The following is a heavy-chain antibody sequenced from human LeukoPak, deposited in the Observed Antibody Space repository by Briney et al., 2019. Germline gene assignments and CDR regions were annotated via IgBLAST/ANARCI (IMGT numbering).Heavy chain of an antibody. V-gene: IGHV3-33*01. D-gene: IGHD2-2*01. CDR1: GFTFSSYG. Sequence: PGRSLRLSCAASGFTFSSYGMHWVRQAPGKGLEWVAVIWYDGSNKYYADSVKGRFTISRDNSKNTLYLQMNSLRAEDTAVYYCARSIVGYCSSTSCYDYYYYGMDVWGQGTTVTVSS. J-gene: IGHJ6*02. CDR3: ARSIVGYCSSTSCYDYYYYGMDV. CDR2: IWYDGSNK.